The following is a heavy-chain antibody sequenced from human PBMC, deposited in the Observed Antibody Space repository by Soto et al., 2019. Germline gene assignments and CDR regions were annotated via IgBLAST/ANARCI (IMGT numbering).Heavy chain of an antibody. V-gene: IGHV3-23*01. CDR2: ISGGGGYTT. Sequence: GGSLRLSCAASGFSFSSYVMSWVRQAPGKGLEWVSAISGGGGYTTYYPDSVKGRFTISRDNSKNTLYLQINSLRAEDTAVYYCAKRAVATGLYYHFDYWGQGTLVTVSS. CDR1: GFSFSSYV. CDR3: AKRAVATGLYYHFDY. D-gene: IGHD1-1*01. J-gene: IGHJ4*02.